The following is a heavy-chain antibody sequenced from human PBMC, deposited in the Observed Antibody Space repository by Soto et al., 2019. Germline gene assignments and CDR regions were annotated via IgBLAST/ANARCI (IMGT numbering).Heavy chain of an antibody. CDR2: ISGSGGST. J-gene: IGHJ4*02. D-gene: IGHD4-17*01. CDR1: GFTFSSYA. V-gene: IGHV3-23*01. Sequence: GGSLRLSCAASGFTFSSYAMSWVRQAPGKGLEWVSAISGSGGSTYYADSVKGRFTISRDNSKNTLYLQMNSLRAEDTAVYYLAKVRSERGDYTEYYFDYWGQGTLVTVSS. CDR3: AKVRSERGDYTEYYFDY.